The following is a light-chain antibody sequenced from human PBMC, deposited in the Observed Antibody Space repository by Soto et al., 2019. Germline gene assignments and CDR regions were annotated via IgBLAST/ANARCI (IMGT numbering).Light chain of an antibody. CDR3: QQRSNWPPVT. CDR1: QSINRH. CDR2: DAS. V-gene: IGKV3-11*01. J-gene: IGKJ4*01. Sequence: EIVLTQSPATLSLSPGERATLSCRASQSINRHLAWYQQKPGQAPRLLILDASDRATGIPARFSGSGSGTDFTLTICSLEPEDFAVYYCQQRSNWPPVTFGGGTKVEIK.